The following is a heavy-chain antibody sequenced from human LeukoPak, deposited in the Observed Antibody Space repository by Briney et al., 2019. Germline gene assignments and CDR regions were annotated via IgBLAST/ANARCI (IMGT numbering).Heavy chain of an antibody. CDR1: GYTFTGYY. D-gene: IGHD6-13*01. J-gene: IGHJ6*03. CDR2: INPNSGGT. V-gene: IGHV1-2*02. CDR3: ARLVRAAAGNYYYYYMDV. Sequence: ASVKVSCKASGYTFTGYYMHWVRQAPGQGLEWMGWINPNSGGTNYAQKFQGRVTMTTDTSTSTAYMELRSLRSDDTAAYYCARLVRAAAGNYYYYYMDVWGKGTTVTVSS.